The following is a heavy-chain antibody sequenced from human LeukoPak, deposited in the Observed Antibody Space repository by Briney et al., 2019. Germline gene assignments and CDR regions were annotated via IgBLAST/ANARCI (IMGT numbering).Heavy chain of an antibody. J-gene: IGHJ4*02. CDR3: AKDAGSTMIVVVIEVDYYFDY. CDR2: ISYDGSNK. Sequence: PGGSLRLSCAASGFTFSSYAMHWVRQAPGKGLEWVAVISYDGSNKYYADSVKGRFTISRDNSKNTLYLQMNSLRAEDTAVYYCAKDAGSTMIVVVIEVDYYFDYWGQGTLVTVSS. V-gene: IGHV3-30-3*01. CDR1: GFTFSSYA. D-gene: IGHD3-22*01.